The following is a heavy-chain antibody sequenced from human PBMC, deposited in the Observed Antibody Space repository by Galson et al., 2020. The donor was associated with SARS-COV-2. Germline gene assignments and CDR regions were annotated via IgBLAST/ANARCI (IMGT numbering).Heavy chain of an antibody. V-gene: IGHV3-64*01. CDR3: ARDKDDISPYYYYMDV. D-gene: IGHD3-9*01. Sequence: GESLKISCAASGFTFSSYAMHWVRQAPGKGLEYVSAISSNGGSTYYATSVKGRFTISRDNSKNTLYLQMGSLRAEDMAVYYCARDKDDISPYYYYMDVWGKGTTVTISS. CDR1: GFTFSSYA. CDR2: ISSNGGST. J-gene: IGHJ6*03.